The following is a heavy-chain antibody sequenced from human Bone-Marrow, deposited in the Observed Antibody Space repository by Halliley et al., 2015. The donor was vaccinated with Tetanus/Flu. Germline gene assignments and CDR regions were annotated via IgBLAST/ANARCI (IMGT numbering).Heavy chain of an antibody. D-gene: IGHD6-19*01. V-gene: IGHV4-34*01. CDR2: IIPYGNI. J-gene: IGHJ6*02. CDR3: ARGHRVSNGWGTYYNYWMDA. Sequence: TLSLTCAVYGGSFGDSGYYWNWCRQPPGKGLEWIGEIIPYGNINYNQSLQSRVTISVDTSKNQFSLKLSSVSAADTAVYYCARGHRVSNGWGTYYNYWMDAWGQGTAVSVSS. CDR1: GGSFGDSGYY.